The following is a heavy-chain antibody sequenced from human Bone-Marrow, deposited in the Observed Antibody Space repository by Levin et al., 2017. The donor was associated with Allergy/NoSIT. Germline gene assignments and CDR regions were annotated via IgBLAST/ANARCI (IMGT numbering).Heavy chain of an antibody. J-gene: IGHJ4*02. Sequence: PGGSLRLSCAASGFTFSSYAMTWVRQAPGKGLEWVSAISGGGGATFYADSVRGRFTISRDNSKNTLYLEMNSLRAEDTAVYFCAKEQGLTGYESGRGLDYWGQGTLVTVSS. D-gene: IGHD3-9*01. V-gene: IGHV3-23*01. CDR2: ISGGGGAT. CDR3: AKEQGLTGYESGRGLDY. CDR1: GFTFSSYA.